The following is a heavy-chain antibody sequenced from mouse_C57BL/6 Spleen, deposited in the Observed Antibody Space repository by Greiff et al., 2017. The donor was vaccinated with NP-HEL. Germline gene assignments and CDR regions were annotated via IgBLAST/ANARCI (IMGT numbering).Heavy chain of an antibody. J-gene: IGHJ4*01. CDR2: IHPNSGST. D-gene: IGHD2-4*01. CDR3: ARGDYDVGDYYAMDY. CDR1: GYTFTSYW. Sequence: VQLQQPGAELVKPGASVKLSCKASGYTFTSYWMHWVKQRPGQGLEWIGMIHPNSGSTNYNEKFKSKATLTVDKSSSTAYMQLSSLTSEDSAVYYCARGDYDVGDYYAMDYWGQGTSVTVSS. V-gene: IGHV1-64*01.